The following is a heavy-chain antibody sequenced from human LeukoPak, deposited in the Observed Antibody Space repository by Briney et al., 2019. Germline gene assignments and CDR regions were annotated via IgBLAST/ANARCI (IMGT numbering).Heavy chain of an antibody. Sequence: PGGSLRLSCAASGFTFSSYSMNWVRQAPGKGLEWVSYISSSSSTIYYADSVKGRFTISRDNAKNSLYLKMNSLRAEDTAVYYCARDAPTAQATPDAFDIWGQGTMVTVSS. D-gene: IGHD1-26*01. CDR3: ARDAPTAQATPDAFDI. J-gene: IGHJ3*02. CDR1: GFTFSSYS. V-gene: IGHV3-48*01. CDR2: ISSSSSTI.